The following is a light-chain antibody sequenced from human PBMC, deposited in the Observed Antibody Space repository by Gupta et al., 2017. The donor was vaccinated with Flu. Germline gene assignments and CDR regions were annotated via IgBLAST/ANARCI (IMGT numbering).Light chain of an antibody. J-gene: IGKJ3*01. Sequence: AIQMPQSPPPLSDSVGDRATVTCRASQDIRKDLGWYQQKPGEAPKLLIYAASILQSGVPSRFSGSGYGTDFTLAISSLQPEDFATYYCLQDYSYPRTFGPGTKVEIK. CDR1: QDIRKD. CDR3: LQDYSYPRT. V-gene: IGKV1-6*01. CDR2: AAS.